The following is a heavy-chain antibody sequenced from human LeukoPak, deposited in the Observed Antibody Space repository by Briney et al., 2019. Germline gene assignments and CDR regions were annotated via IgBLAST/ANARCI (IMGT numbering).Heavy chain of an antibody. CDR3: ARDLREQTMVRGAPLGFDP. V-gene: IGHV4-34*01. CDR2: INHSGST. J-gene: IGHJ5*02. D-gene: IGHD3-10*01. Sequence: PSETLPLTCAVYGGSFSGYYWSWIRQPPGKGLEWIGEINHSGSTNYNPSLKSRVTISVDTPKNQFSLKLSSVTAADTAVYYCARDLREQTMVRGAPLGFDPWGQGTLVTVSS. CDR1: GGSFSGYY.